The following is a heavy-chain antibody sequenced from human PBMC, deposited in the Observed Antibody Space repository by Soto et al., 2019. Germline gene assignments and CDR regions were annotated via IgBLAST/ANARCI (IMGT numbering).Heavy chain of an antibody. J-gene: IGHJ6*02. CDR2: ISYDGGNK. D-gene: IGHD6-13*01. CDR3: ARDSRSSSFSHYYGMDV. V-gene: IGHV3-30*03. Sequence: GGSLRLSCAASGFTFSSYGMHWVRQAPGKGLEWMVVISYDGGNKYYVDSVKGRFTISRDNSKNTLYLQMNGLRAEDTAVYYCARDSRSSSFSHYYGMDVWRQGTTVTVSS. CDR1: GFTFSSYG.